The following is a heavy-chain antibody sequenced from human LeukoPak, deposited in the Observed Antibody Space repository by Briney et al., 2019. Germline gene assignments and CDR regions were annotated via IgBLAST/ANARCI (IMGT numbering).Heavy chain of an antibody. V-gene: IGHV3-15*05. J-gene: IGHJ4*02. Sequence: GGSLRLSCAASGFPFSGYAMSWVRQAPGKGLEWVGRIKNKDEGEKTDYAAPVKGRFTISRDDSKATLFLQMNSLKMEDTAIYYCTTGIDYGGGYWGQGTLVSVSS. D-gene: IGHD3-16*01. CDR2: IKNKDEGEKT. CDR1: GFPFSGYA. CDR3: TTGIDYGGGY.